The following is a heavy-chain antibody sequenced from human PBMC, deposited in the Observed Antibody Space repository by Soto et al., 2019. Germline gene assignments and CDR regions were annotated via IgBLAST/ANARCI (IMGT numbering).Heavy chain of an antibody. Sequence: ASVKVSCKASGYTFTSYYIHWVRQAPGQGLEWMGIINPSGGSTSYAQKFQGRVTMTRDTSTSTVYMELSSLRSEDTAVYYCARALRDYDSSGSNDYWGQGTLVTVSS. CDR2: INPSGGST. CDR1: GYTFTSYY. CDR3: ARALRDYDSSGSNDY. V-gene: IGHV1-46*01. D-gene: IGHD3-22*01. J-gene: IGHJ4*02.